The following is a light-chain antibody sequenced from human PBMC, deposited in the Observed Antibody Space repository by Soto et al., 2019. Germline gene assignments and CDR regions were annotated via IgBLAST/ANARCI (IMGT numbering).Light chain of an antibody. CDR2: GTS. J-gene: IGKJ3*01. CDR1: QSISSSF. CDR3: QQYGSSPFT. Sequence: EIVLTQSPGTLSLSPGESATLSCRASQSISSSFFAWYQHKPGQAPRLLIYGTSNRATGIPDRFSGSGSGTDFTLTIGRLEPEDFAVYYCQQYGSSPFTFGPGTKVDIK. V-gene: IGKV3-20*01.